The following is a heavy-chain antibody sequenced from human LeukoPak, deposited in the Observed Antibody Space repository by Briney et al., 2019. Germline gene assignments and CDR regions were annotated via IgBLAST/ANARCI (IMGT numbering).Heavy chain of an antibody. J-gene: IGHJ5*02. CDR1: GYTFTNYA. V-gene: IGHV7-4-1*02. CDR2: IHPSTGNP. CDR3: ARGGVAAKNWFDP. Sequence: GAAVKVSCKASGYTFTNYAMNWVRQAPGQGLEWMGWIHPSTGNPTYAQGFTGRFVFSLDTSVSTAYLQISSLKAEDTAVYYCARGGVAAKNWFDPWGQGTLVTVSS. D-gene: IGHD2-15*01.